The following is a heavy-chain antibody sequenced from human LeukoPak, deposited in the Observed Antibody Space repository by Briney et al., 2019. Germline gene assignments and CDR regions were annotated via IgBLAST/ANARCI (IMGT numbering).Heavy chain of an antibody. CDR1: GFAISDYS. CDR3: ARNFYCGGDCAISYFDY. V-gene: IGHV3-48*01. Sequence: PGGSLRLSCAASGFAISDYSMNWVRQVPGKGLEWVSYISSSSNKVYYADSVKGRFTISRDNAKNSLFLQINSLRADDTAVYYCARNFYCGGDCAISYFDYWGQGTLVTVSS. J-gene: IGHJ4*02. CDR2: ISSSSNKV. D-gene: IGHD2-21*02.